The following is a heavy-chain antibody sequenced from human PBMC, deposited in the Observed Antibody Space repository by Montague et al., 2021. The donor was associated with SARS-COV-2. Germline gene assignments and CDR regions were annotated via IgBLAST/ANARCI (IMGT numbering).Heavy chain of an antibody. V-gene: IGHV4-34*01. Sequence: SETLSLTCAVYGGSFSGYYWSWIRQPPGKGLEWIGEINHSGSTNXSPSLKSRVTISVDTSKNQFSLELSSVTAADTAVYYCARARQDVVVPALGIGAYYYYYYMDVWGKGTTVTVSS. CDR2: INHSGST. D-gene: IGHD2-2*01. J-gene: IGHJ6*03. CDR3: ARARQDVVVPALGIGAYYYYYYMDV. CDR1: GGSFSGYY.